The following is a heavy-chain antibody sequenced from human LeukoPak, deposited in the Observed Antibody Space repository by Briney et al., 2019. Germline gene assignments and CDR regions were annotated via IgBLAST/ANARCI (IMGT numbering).Heavy chain of an antibody. CDR3: ARVPRCGSGGSCPFQTYYYYGMDV. Sequence: ASVKASCKASGYTFTGYYMHWVRQAPGQGLEWMGWINPNSGGTNYAQKFQGRVTMTRDTSISTAYMELSRLRSDDTAVYYCARVPRCGSGGSCPFQTYYYYGMDVWGQGTTVTVSS. V-gene: IGHV1-2*02. CDR2: INPNSGGT. J-gene: IGHJ6*02. CDR1: GYTFTGYY. D-gene: IGHD2-15*01.